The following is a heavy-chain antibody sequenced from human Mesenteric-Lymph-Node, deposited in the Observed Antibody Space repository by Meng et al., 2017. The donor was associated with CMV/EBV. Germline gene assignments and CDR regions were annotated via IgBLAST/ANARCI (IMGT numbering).Heavy chain of an antibody. V-gene: IGHV1-58*01. CDR2: IVVGSGKT. J-gene: IGHJ6*02. CDR3: AAARGYYYYGMDV. D-gene: IGHD3-16*01. CDR1: GFTFSTSA. Sequence: SAKVSCKASGFTFSTSAVQRGRQARGQRLEWLGWIVVGSGKTNYAQEFQERVTIARDMSTSTAYMELSRLRSEDTAIYYCAAARGYYYYGMDVWGQGTTVTVSS.